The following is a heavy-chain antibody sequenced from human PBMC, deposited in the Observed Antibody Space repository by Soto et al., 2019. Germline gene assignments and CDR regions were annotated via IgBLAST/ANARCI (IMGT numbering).Heavy chain of an antibody. Sequence: SVKLACQAAGYAFTGDYMRCVRQDPVQGLEWMGWINPNSGGTNYAQKFQGWVTMTRDTSISTAYMELSRLRSDDTAVYYCARVRYRSGGSCYPPIFDYWGQGTLVTVSS. D-gene: IGHD2-15*01. CDR1: GYAFTGDY. CDR3: ARVRYRSGGSCYPPIFDY. CDR2: INPNSGGT. J-gene: IGHJ4*02. V-gene: IGHV1-2*04.